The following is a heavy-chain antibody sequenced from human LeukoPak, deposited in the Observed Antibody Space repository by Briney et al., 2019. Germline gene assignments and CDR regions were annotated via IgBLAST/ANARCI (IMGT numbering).Heavy chain of an antibody. CDR3: ARVRCSSTSCYTLRGYFDY. CDR1: GGSFSGYY. CDR2: INHSGST. J-gene: IGHJ4*02. Sequence: SETLSLTCAVYGGSFSGYYWSWIRQPPGKGLEWIGEINHSGSTNYNPSLKSRVTISVDTSKNRFSLKLSSVTAADTAVYYCARVRCSSTSCYTLRGYFDYWGQGTLVTVSS. D-gene: IGHD2-2*02. V-gene: IGHV4-34*01.